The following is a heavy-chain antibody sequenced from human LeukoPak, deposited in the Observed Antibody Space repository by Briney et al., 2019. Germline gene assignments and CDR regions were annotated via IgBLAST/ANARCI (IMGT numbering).Heavy chain of an antibody. J-gene: IGHJ6*02. CDR3: TGGPAQRWLYYGMDV. V-gene: IGHV3-49*04. CDR1: GFTFGNHA. CDR2: VRSKAYGGTT. D-gene: IGHD4-23*01. Sequence: GGSLRLSCAASGFTFGNHAMSWVRQAPGKGLEWVGFVRSKAYGGTTEYAASVKGRFMISRDDSNSIAYLQMNSLQTEDTAVYYCTGGPAQRWLYYGMDVWGQGTTVIVSS.